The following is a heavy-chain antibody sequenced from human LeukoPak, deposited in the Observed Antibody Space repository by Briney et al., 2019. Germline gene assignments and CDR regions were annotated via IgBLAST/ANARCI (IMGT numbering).Heavy chain of an antibody. D-gene: IGHD6-19*01. V-gene: IGHV1-18*01. J-gene: IGHJ6*02. Sequence: GASVKVSYKASGYTFTSYGISWVRQAPGQGLEWMGWISAYNGNTNYAQKLQGRVTMTTDTSTSTAYMELRSLRSDDTAVYYCARDPLSIAVADFYYYGMDVWGQGTTVTVSS. CDR1: GYTFTSYG. CDR3: ARDPLSIAVADFYYYGMDV. CDR2: ISAYNGNT.